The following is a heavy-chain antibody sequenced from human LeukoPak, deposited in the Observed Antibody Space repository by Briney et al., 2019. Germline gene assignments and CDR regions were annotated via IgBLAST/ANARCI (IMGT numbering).Heavy chain of an antibody. D-gene: IGHD6-13*01. V-gene: IGHV4-59*08. CDR1: GGSISSYY. Sequence: SETLSLTCTVSGGSISSYYWCWIRQPPGKGLEWIGYIYYSGSTNYNPSLKSRVTISVDTSKNQFSLKLSSVTAADTAVYYCARRYSSSWYFDYWGQGTLVTVSS. J-gene: IGHJ4*02. CDR3: ARRYSSSWYFDY. CDR2: IYYSGST.